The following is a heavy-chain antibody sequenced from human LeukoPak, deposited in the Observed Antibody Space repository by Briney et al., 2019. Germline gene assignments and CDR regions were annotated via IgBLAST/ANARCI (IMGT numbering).Heavy chain of an antibody. CDR2: IKSKTDGGTA. V-gene: IGHV3-15*07. Sequence: PGGSLRLSCAASGFTLSNPWMNWVRQAPGKGLEWVGHIKSKTDGGTADYAAPVKGRFTISRNVSKNTLYLQMNSLKTEDTAVYYCTTDAYGMDVWGQGTTVTVSS. CDR1: GFTLSNPW. CDR3: TTDAYGMDV. J-gene: IGHJ6*02.